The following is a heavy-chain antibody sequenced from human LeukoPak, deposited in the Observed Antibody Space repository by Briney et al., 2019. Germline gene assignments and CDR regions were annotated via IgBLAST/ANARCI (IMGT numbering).Heavy chain of an antibody. CDR1: GGSFSGYY. CDR3: ARHYPMVRGVSTYYYMDV. V-gene: IGHV4-34*01. J-gene: IGHJ6*03. D-gene: IGHD3-10*01. CDR2: INHSGST. Sequence: PSETLSLTCAVYGGSFSGYYWSWIRQPPGKGLEWIGEINHSGSTNYNPSLKSRVTISVDTSKNQFSLKLSSVTAADTAVYYCARHYPMVRGVSTYYYMDVWGKGTTVTISS.